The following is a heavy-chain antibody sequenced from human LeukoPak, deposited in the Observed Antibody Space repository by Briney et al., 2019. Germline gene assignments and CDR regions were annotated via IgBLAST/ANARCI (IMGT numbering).Heavy chain of an antibody. V-gene: IGHV3-30-3*01. Sequence: PGGSLRLSCEASGFTFNTYAMTWVRQGPGKGLEWVAVISYDGSNKYYADSVKGRFTISRDNSKNTLYLQMNSLRAEDTAVYYCARVYYDFWSGYSPYDYWGQGTLVTVSS. D-gene: IGHD3-3*01. CDR1: GFTFNTYA. CDR3: ARVYYDFWSGYSPYDY. CDR2: ISYDGSNK. J-gene: IGHJ4*02.